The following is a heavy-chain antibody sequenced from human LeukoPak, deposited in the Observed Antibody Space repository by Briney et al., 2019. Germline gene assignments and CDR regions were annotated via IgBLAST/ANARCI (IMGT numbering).Heavy chain of an antibody. D-gene: IGHD2-8*01. CDR3: AKDPDCTSGVCYTFFDY. CDR1: GFTFSTYG. CDR2: IRYDGNNK. J-gene: IGHJ4*02. V-gene: IGHV3-30*02. Sequence: PGGSLRLSCAASGFTFSTYGMHWVRQAPGKGLEWVSFIRYDGNNKYYGDSVKGRFTISRDNSKNTLYLQMNSLRAEDTAVYYCAKDPDCTSGVCYTFFDYWGQGTLVTVSS.